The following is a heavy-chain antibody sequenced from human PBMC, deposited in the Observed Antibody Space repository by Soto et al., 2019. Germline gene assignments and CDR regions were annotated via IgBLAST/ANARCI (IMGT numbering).Heavy chain of an antibody. J-gene: IGHJ6*02. Sequence: QVQLVQSGAEVKKPGSSVKVSCKSSGGTFSRXAIXXVRQAPGQGLEWMGGVIPPFNSANYAQKFQGRVTITADXXXXXXXXXXXXXXXXXXXXXXXXXXANRAMDVWGQGTTVTVSS. CDR1: GGTFSRXA. D-gene: IGHD2-8*01. CDR3: XXXANRAMDV. V-gene: IGHV1-69*06. CDR2: VIPPFNSA.